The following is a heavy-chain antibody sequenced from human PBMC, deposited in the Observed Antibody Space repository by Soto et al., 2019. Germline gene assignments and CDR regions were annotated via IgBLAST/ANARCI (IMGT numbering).Heavy chain of an antibody. CDR1: GSTFSSYG. J-gene: IGHJ6*03. D-gene: IGHD1-1*01. CDR2: ISYDGSNK. Sequence: GGSLRLSCAASGSTFSSYGMHWVRQAPGKGLEWVAVISYDGSNKYYAGSVKGRFTISRDNSKNTLYLQMNSLRAEDTAVYYCAKYDFQYYFYHYMDVWGKGTTVTVSS. CDR3: AKYDFQYYFYHYMDV. V-gene: IGHV3-30*18.